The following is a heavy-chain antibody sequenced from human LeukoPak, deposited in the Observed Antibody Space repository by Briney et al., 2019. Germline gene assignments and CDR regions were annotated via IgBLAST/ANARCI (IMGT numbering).Heavy chain of an antibody. CDR3: ARVYGSENY. D-gene: IGHD3-10*01. CDR1: GYTFTGYY. CDR2: INPNSGGT. V-gene: IGHV1-2*02. J-gene: IGHJ4*02. Sequence: ASVKVSCKASGYTFTGYYMHWVRQAPGQGLEWMGWINPNSGGTNYAQKFQGRVTMTRDTSISTAYMEVSRLTSDDSAVYYCARVYGSENYWGQGTLVTVSS.